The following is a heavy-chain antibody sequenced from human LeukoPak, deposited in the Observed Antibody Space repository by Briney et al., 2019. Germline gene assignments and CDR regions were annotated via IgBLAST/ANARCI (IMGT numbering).Heavy chain of an antibody. V-gene: IGHV3-7*01. CDR1: GFTFSSYW. CDR2: MKQDGSEK. CDR3: AREDDSSGFDY. Sequence: GGSLRLSCAASGFTFSSYWMSWVRQAPGKGLEWVANMKQDGSEKYYVDSVKGRFTISRDDAKNSLYLQMNSLRAEDTAVYYCAREDDSSGFDYWGQGTLVTVSS. J-gene: IGHJ4*02. D-gene: IGHD3-22*01.